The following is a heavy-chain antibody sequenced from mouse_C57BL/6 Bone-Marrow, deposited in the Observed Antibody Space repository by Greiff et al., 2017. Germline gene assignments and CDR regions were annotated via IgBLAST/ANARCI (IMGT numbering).Heavy chain of an antibody. J-gene: IGHJ3*01. V-gene: IGHV5-6*02. CDR3: ARRRGFAY. CDR1: GFTFSSYG. CDR2: ISSGGSYT. Sequence: EVMLVESGGDLVKPGGSLKLSCAASGFTFSSYGMSWVRQTPDKRLEWVATISSGGSYTYYPDCVKGRFTISRDNAKNTLYLQMSSLKSEDTAMYYCARRRGFAYWGQGTLVTVSA.